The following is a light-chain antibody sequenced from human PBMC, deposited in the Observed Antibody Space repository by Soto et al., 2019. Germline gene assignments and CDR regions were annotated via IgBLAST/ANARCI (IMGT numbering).Light chain of an antibody. CDR2: WAS. V-gene: IGKV4-1*01. CDR1: QSVLYSSINKNY. CDR3: QQYYSTPFT. J-gene: IGKJ3*01. Sequence: DIVMTQSPDSLAVSLGERATINCKSSQSVLYSSINKNYLAWYQQKPGQPPRLLIYWASTRESGVPDRFSGSGSGTDFTLTISSLQAEDVAVYYCQQYYSTPFTCGPGTKVDIK.